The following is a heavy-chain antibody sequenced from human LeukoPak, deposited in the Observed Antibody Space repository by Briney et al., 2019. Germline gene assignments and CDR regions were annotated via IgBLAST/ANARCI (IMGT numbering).Heavy chain of an antibody. CDR3: AKVPSVYYGMDV. CDR1: GFTFSSYA. Sequence: PGGSLRLSCAASGFTFSSYAMNWVREAPGKGLEWVSTISGSGDSTYYADSVKGRFTISRDNSNNTLYLQMNSLRAADTAIYYCAKVPSVYYGMDVWGQGTTVTVSS. CDR2: ISGSGDST. J-gene: IGHJ6*02. D-gene: IGHD3-10*01. V-gene: IGHV3-23*01.